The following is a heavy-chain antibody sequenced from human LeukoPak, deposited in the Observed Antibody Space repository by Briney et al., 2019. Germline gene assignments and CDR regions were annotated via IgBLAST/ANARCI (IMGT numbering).Heavy chain of an antibody. CDR2: IYYSGST. J-gene: IGHJ4*02. CDR3: ASLNYYDSSGYYEDY. CDR1: GGSISSYY. Sequence: SETLSLTCTVSGGSISSYYWSWIQQPPGKGLEWIGYIYYSGSTNYNSSFKSRVTISIDTSKNQFSLRLSSVTAADTAVYYCASLNYYDSSGYYEDYWGQGTLVTVSS. V-gene: IGHV4-59*01. D-gene: IGHD3-22*01.